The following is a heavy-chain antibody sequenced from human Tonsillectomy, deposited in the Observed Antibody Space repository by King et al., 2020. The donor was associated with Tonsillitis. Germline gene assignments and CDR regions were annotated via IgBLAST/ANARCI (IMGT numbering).Heavy chain of an antibody. V-gene: IGHV5-51*01. Sequence: VQLVESGAEVKKPGESLKISCKGSGYSFTSYWIGWVRQMPGKGLEWMVIIHPVDYYHRYSPSFQGQVTISADKSISTAYLQWSSLKASDTAMYYCAKGLPHYYYMDVWGKGTTVTVSS. CDR3: AKGLPHYYYMDV. CDR1: GYSFTSYW. CDR2: IHPVDYYH. D-gene: IGHD4-11*01. J-gene: IGHJ6*03.